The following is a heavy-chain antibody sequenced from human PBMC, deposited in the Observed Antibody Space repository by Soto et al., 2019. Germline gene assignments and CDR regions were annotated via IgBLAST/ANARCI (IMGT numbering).Heavy chain of an antibody. CDR1: GYTFTSYG. D-gene: IGHD2-2*01. V-gene: IGHV1-18*01. J-gene: IGHJ4*02. CDR3: ARENIVLVPAAIEVDFWDY. CDR2: ISAYNGNT. Sequence: ASVKVSCKASGYTFTSYGISWVRQAPGQGLEWMGWISAYNGNTNYAQKLQGRVTMTTDTSTSTAYMELRSLRSDDTAVYYCARENIVLVPAAIEVDFWDYWGQGTLVTVSS.